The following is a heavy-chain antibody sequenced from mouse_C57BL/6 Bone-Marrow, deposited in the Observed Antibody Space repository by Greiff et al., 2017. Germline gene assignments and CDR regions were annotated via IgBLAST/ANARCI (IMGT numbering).Heavy chain of an antibody. J-gene: IGHJ3*01. CDR1: GYTFTDYY. D-gene: IGHD2-1*01. CDR2: INPNNGGT. Sequence: EVKLMESGPELVKPGASVKISCKASGYTFTDYYMNWVKQSHGKSLEWIGDINPNNGGTSYNQKFKGKATLTVDKSSSTAYMELRSLTSEDSAVYYCASVYYWFAYWGQGTLVTVSA. V-gene: IGHV1-26*01. CDR3: ASVYYWFAY.